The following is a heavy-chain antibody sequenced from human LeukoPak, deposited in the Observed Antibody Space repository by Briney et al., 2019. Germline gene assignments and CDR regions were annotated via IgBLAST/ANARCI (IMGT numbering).Heavy chain of an antibody. CDR3: ARDLGLSGYDLLDY. CDR2: IKLDGTEK. Sequence: QPGGSLRLSCAASGLTFSSYWMTWVRQAPGKGLEWVANIKLDGTEKYYVVSVKGRFTISRDNAKNSLDLQMNSLRVEDTAVYYCARDLGLSGYDLLDYWGQGTMVTVSS. V-gene: IGHV3-7*01. CDR1: GLTFSSYW. D-gene: IGHD5-12*01. J-gene: IGHJ4*02.